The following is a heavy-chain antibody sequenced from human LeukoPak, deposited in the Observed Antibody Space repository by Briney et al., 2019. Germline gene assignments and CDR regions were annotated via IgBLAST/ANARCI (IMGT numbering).Heavy chain of an antibody. V-gene: IGHV3-23*01. CDR3: AHGAMYQLDY. Sequence: GGSLRLSCAASGFTFSSYAMSWVRQAPGKGLEWVSAISDSGSSTYYADSVKGRFTISRDNSKNTLHLQMNSLRAEDTAIYYCAHGAMYQLDYWGQGTLDTVSS. CDR1: GFTFSSYA. J-gene: IGHJ4*02. CDR2: ISDSGSST. D-gene: IGHD2-2*01.